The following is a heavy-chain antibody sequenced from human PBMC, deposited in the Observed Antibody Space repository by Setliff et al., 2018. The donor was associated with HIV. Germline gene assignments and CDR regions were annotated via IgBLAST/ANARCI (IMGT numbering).Heavy chain of an antibody. Sequence: ASVKVSCKASGGTFSSYGISWVRQAPGQGLEWMGWISPRIGDTRIAKTFRGRVTMTRDTSLNTASVEVSGLRSDDTAVYFCARQLSNSLDFWGQGTLVTVSS. CDR1: GGTFSSYG. J-gene: IGHJ4*02. CDR2: ISPRIGDT. V-gene: IGHV1-2*02. CDR3: ARQLSNSLDF. D-gene: IGHD7-27*01.